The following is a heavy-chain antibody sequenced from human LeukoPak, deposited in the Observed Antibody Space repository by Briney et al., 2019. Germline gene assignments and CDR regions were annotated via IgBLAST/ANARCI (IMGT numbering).Heavy chain of an antibody. CDR1: GFTFSTDG. J-gene: IGHJ3*02. CDR3: ANPRGGDSWAFDT. V-gene: IGHV3-30*18. CDR2: ISNGGSYK. Sequence: GGSLRLSCGASGFTFSTDGMHSVRQAPGKGLEWVAGISNGGSYKYYADSVKGRFTISRDNSRNTLYLQMNSLRPDDTALYYCANPRGGDSWAFDTWGQGTMVAVSS. D-gene: IGHD2-21*02.